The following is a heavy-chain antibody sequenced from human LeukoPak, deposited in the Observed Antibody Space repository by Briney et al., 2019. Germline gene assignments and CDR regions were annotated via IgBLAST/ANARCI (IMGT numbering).Heavy chain of an antibody. CDR2: TYPGDSDT. D-gene: IGHD1-26*01. CDR3: ARRGGSYSHYYYYGMDV. Sequence: GESLKISCKGSGYSFPTYWIGWVRQMPGKGLEWMGITYPGDSDTRYSPSFQGQVTISADKSISTTYLQWSSLKASDTAMYYCARRGGSYSHYYYYGMDVWSQGTTVTVSS. V-gene: IGHV5-51*01. J-gene: IGHJ6*02. CDR1: GYSFPTYW.